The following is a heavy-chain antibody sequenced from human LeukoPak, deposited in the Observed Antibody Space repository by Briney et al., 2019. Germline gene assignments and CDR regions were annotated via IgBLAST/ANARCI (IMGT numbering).Heavy chain of an antibody. CDR3: ATPKGGSGSHRAPLEY. V-gene: IGHV3-30*09. CDR1: GFTFSSYA. Sequence: GGSLRLSCAASGFTFSSYAMHWVRQAPGKGLEWVAIISDDGSNEYYADSVKGRFAISRDNSKNTLYLQMNSLRAEDTAVYYCATPKGGSGSHRAPLEYWGQGTLVTVST. J-gene: IGHJ4*02. D-gene: IGHD3-10*01. CDR2: ISDDGSNE.